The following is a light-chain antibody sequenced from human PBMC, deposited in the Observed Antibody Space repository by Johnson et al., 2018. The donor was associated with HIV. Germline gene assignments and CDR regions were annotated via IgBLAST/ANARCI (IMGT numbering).Light chain of an antibody. CDR3: GTWDSSLSAYV. Sequence: QSVLTQPPSVSAAPGQTVTIPCSGNSSNIGNNSVSWCQRLPGTAPKLLIHDTDERPPGIPDRFSGSKSGTSATLAITGLQTENEADYYCGTWDSSLSAYVFGIGTKVTVL. V-gene: IGLV1-51*01. CDR2: DTD. CDR1: SSNIGNNS. J-gene: IGLJ1*01.